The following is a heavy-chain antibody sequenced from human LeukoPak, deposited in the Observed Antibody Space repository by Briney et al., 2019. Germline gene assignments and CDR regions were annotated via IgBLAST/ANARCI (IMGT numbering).Heavy chain of an antibody. V-gene: IGHV3-48*01. CDR2: ISSSSSTI. J-gene: IGHJ6*03. CDR1: GFTFSSYS. CDR3: ARRSIVVVTAARTDYYYYYMDV. Sequence: GRSLRLSCAASGFTFSSYSMNWVRQAPGKGLEWVSYISSSSSTIYYADSVKGRFTISRDNAKNSLYLQMNSLRAEDTAVYYCARRSIVVVTAARTDYYYYYMDVWGKGTTVTVSS. D-gene: IGHD2-2*01.